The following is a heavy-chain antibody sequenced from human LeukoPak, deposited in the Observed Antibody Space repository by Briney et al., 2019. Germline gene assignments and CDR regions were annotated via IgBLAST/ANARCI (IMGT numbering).Heavy chain of an antibody. CDR2: INHSGST. V-gene: IGHV4-34*01. Sequence: SETLSLTCAVYGGSFSGYYWSWIRQPPGKGLEWIGEINHSGSTNYNPSLKSRVTISVDTSKNQFSLKLSSVTAADTAVYYCASRLVGYCSGGSCYYFDYWGQGTLVTVSS. CDR1: GGSFSGYY. J-gene: IGHJ4*02. D-gene: IGHD2-15*01. CDR3: ASRLVGYCSGGSCYYFDY.